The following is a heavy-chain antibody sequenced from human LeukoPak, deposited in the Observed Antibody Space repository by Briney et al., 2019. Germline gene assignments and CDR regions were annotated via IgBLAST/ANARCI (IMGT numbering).Heavy chain of an antibody. V-gene: IGHV4-4*07. CDR3: ARGIVVVPAALAWFDP. D-gene: IGHD2-2*01. CDR1: GGSISSYY. Sequence: SETLSLTCTVSGGSISSYYWSCIRQPPGKGLEGIGFIYTSGSTNYNPSLKSRVTMSVDTSKNQYSLKLSSVTAADTAVYYCARGIVVVPAALAWFDPWGQGTQVTVSS. J-gene: IGHJ5*02. CDR2: IYTSGST.